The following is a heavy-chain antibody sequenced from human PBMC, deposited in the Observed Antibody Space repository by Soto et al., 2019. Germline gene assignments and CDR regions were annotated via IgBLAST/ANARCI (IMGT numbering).Heavy chain of an antibody. Sequence: GESLKISCKGSGYSFTSYKIGWVRQMAGKGLEWMGIIYPGDSDTRYSPSFQGQVTISADKSTSTAYLQWSSLKASDTAMYYCARHAKYSDILSGYYFDYWGQGTLVTVSS. CDR1: GYSFTSYK. D-gene: IGHD3-9*01. J-gene: IGHJ4*02. CDR2: IYPGDSDT. V-gene: IGHV5-51*01. CDR3: ARHAKYSDILSGYYFDY.